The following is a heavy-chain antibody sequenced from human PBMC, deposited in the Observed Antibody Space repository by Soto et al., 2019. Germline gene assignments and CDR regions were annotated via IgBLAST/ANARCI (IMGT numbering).Heavy chain of an antibody. Sequence: SETLSLTCTVSGGSISGYYWSWIRQPPGKGLEWIGYMYNTGSTVYNPSFKSRVTISVDTSKNQFSLKLNSVTAADAAVYYCARDLWGYCGTDCYPLDVWGQGTTVTVS. CDR3: ARDLWGYCGTDCYPLDV. D-gene: IGHD2-21*02. J-gene: IGHJ6*02. CDR2: MYNTGST. CDR1: GGSISGYY. V-gene: IGHV4-59*01.